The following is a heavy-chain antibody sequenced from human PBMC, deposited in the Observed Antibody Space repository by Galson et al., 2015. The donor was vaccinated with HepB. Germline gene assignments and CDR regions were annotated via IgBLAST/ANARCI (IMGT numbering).Heavy chain of an antibody. J-gene: IGHJ5*02. D-gene: IGHD3-22*01. V-gene: IGHV3-74*01. CDR2: INSDGSST. Sequence: SLRLSCAASGFTFSSYWMHWVRQAPGKGLVWVSRINSDGSSTSYADSVKGRFTISRDNAKNTLYLQVNSLRAEDTAVYYCARGRWYYYDSSGYYLWGQGTLVTVSS. CDR1: GFTFSSYW. CDR3: ARGRWYYYDSSGYYL.